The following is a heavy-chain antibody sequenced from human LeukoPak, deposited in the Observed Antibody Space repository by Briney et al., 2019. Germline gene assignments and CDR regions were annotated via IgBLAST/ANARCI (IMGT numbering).Heavy chain of an antibody. Sequence: ASVKVSCKASGYTFTGYYMHWVRQAPGQGLEWMGWINPNSGGTNYAQKFQGRVTMTRDTSISTAYMELSRLRSDDTAVYYCARRRVRGLWFGELRWGGGFDPWGQGTLVTVSS. J-gene: IGHJ5*02. D-gene: IGHD3-10*01. CDR2: INPNSGGT. V-gene: IGHV1-2*02. CDR1: GYTFTGYY. CDR3: ARRRVRGLWFGELRWGGGFDP.